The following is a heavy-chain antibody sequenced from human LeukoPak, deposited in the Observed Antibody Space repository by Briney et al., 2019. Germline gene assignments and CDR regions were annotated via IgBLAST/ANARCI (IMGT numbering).Heavy chain of an antibody. J-gene: IGHJ5*02. Sequence: ASVKVSCKVSGYTLTELSMHWVRQAPGKGPEWMGGFDPEDGETIYAQKFQGRVTMTEDTSTDTAYMELSSLRSGDTAVYYCATSFWSGYPSDWFDPWGQGTLVTVSS. CDR2: FDPEDGET. CDR1: GYTLTELS. V-gene: IGHV1-24*01. CDR3: ATSFWSGYPSDWFDP. D-gene: IGHD3-3*01.